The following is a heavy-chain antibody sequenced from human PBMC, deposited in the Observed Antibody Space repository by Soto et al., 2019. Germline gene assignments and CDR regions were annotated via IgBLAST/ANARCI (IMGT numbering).Heavy chain of an antibody. CDR1: GFTYTRYS. CDR3: ARDGTINSAPYYGMDV. CDR2: ISSTTNYI. V-gene: IGHV3-21*04. Sequence: PGGSLRLSCAASGFTYTRYSMNWVRQAPGKGLEWVSSISSTTNYIYYADSVKGRFTISRDNSKNMLYLQMNSLRAEDTAVYYCARDGTINSAPYYGMDVWGQGTTVTVSS. J-gene: IGHJ6*02. D-gene: IGHD1-1*01.